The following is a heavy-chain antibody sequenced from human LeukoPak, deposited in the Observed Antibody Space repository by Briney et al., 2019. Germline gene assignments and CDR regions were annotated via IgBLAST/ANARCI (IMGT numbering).Heavy chain of an antibody. CDR1: GGSISSYY. CDR2: IYYSGST. Sequence: SETLSLTCTVSGGSISSYYWSWIRQPPGKGLEGVGYIYYSGSTNYNPSLKSRVTISVDTSKNQFSLKLSSVTAADTAVYYCARQGLRGYYYDSSGYYPFDYWGQGTLVTVSS. J-gene: IGHJ4*02. CDR3: ARQGLRGYYYDSSGYYPFDY. V-gene: IGHV4-59*08. D-gene: IGHD3-22*01.